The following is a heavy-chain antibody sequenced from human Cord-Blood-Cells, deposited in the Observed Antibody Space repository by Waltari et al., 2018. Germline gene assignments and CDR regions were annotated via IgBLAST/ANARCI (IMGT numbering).Heavy chain of an antibody. J-gene: IGHJ4*02. CDR3: ATRSGSSSERGDY. CDR2: LDPEDGEK. V-gene: IGHV1-24*01. CDR1: GYTLTELS. D-gene: IGHD6-6*01. Sequence: QVQLVQSGAEVKKPGASVKVSCKVSGYTLTELSMHWVRQAAGKGLEWMGGLDPEDGEKIDAQKSQGRVTMTEDTSTDTAYMELSSLRSEDTAVYYWATRSGSSSERGDYWGQGTLVTVAS.